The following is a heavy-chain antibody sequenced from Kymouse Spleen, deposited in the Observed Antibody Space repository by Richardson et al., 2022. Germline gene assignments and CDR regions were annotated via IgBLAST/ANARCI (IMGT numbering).Heavy chain of an antibody. CDR1: GFTFSSYG. D-gene: IGHD3-10*01. Sequence: QVQLVESGGGVVQPGRSLRLSCAASGFTFSSYGMHWVRQAPGKGLEWVAVISYDGSNKYYADSVKGRFTISRDNSKNTLYLQMNSLRAEDTAVYYCAKVLLWFGEFPPYYYGMDVWGQGTTVTVSS. J-gene: IGHJ6*02. CDR2: ISYDGSNK. V-gene: IGHV3-30*18. CDR3: AKVLLWFGEFPPYYYGMDV.